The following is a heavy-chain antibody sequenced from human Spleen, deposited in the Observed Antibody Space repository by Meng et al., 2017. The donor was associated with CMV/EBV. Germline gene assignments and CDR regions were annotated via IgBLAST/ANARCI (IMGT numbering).Heavy chain of an antibody. CDR2: INPSGGST. Sequence: ASVKVSCKASGYTFTSYYMHWVRQAPGQGLERMGIINPSGGSTSYAQKFQGRVTMTRDTSTSTVYMELSSLRSEDTAVYYCARDQGDVDTAMVITYYGMDVWGQGTTVTVSS. CDR3: ARDQGDVDTAMVITYYGMDV. D-gene: IGHD5-18*01. CDR1: GYTFTSYY. J-gene: IGHJ6*02. V-gene: IGHV1-46*01.